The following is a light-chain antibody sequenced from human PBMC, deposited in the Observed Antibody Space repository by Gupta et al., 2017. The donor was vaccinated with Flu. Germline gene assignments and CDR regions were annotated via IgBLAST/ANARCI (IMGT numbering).Light chain of an antibody. J-gene: IGKJ1*01. CDR2: WAS. V-gene: IGKV4-1*01. CDR3: QQYYSTLRRT. CDR1: QSVLYSSNNKNY. Sequence: DIVMTQSPDSLAVSLGERATINCKSSQSVLYSSNNKNYLAWYQQKPGQPPKLRIYWASTRESGVPDRFSGSGSGTDFTLTISSLQAEDVAVYYCQQYYSTLRRTFGQGTKVEIK.